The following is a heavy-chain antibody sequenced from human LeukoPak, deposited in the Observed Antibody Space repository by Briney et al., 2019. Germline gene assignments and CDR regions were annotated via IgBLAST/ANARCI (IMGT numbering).Heavy chain of an antibody. CDR1: GGSISSSSYY. CDR3: ARRVLRYFDWLTIYYFDY. V-gene: IGHV4-39*01. D-gene: IGHD3-9*01. CDR2: IYYTGST. Sequence: SETLSLTCTVSGGSISSSSYYWGWIRQPPGKGLEWIGSIYYTGSTYYNPSLKSRATISVDTSKNQFSLKLSSVTAADTAVYYCARRVLRYFDWLTIYYFDYWGQGTLVTVSS. J-gene: IGHJ4*02.